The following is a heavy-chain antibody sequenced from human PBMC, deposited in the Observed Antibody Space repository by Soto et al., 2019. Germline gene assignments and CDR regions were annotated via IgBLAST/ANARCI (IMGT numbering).Heavy chain of an antibody. CDR3: ARGIGYSAQDY. CDR2: ISGDGSST. D-gene: IGHD1-1*01. CDR1: AFTFSDYW. V-gene: IGHV3-74*01. Sequence: GGSLRLSCAASAFTFSDYWMHWVRQVPGKGLVWVSRISGDGSSTSYADSVKGRFTISRDNAKNTLYVQMNSLRAEDTAVYYCARGIGYSAQDYWGQGTPVTVSS. J-gene: IGHJ4*02.